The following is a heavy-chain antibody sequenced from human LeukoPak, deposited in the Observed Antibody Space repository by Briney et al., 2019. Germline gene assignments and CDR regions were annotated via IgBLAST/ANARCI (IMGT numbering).Heavy chain of an antibody. J-gene: IGHJ4*02. Sequence: PSETLSLTCTVSGGSIGTYYWSWIRQPPGKGLGWIGYIYHSGDTKHNPSLQSRVTISVDTSKNQFSLRLRSVTAADTAVYYCAREGYSGHDFIYWGQGTLVTVSS. D-gene: IGHD5-12*01. V-gene: IGHV4-59*01. CDR2: IYHSGDT. CDR3: AREGYSGHDFIY. CDR1: GGSIGTYY.